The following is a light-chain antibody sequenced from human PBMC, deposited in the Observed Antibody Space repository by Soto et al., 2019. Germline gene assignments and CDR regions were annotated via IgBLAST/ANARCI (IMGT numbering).Light chain of an antibody. V-gene: IGKV3-15*01. CDR1: QSVSIK. CDR3: QQYDKSPPWT. J-gene: IGKJ1*01. Sequence: EIVMTQSPATLSVSPGERATLSCRASQSVSIKLAWYQQKPGQAPRLLIYGTSTRASGVPDRFSGSGSGTEFTLTINSLQSDDFATYYCQQYDKSPPWTFGQGTKVDIK. CDR2: GTS.